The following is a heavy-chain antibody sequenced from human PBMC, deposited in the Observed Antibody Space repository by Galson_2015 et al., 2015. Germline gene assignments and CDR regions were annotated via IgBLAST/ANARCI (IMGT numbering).Heavy chain of an antibody. V-gene: IGHV1-69*13. J-gene: IGHJ3*02. CDR3: ASPYYYDSSEGLGAFDI. CDR1: GGTFSSYA. D-gene: IGHD3-22*01. CDR2: IIPIFGTA. Sequence: SVKVSCKASGGTFSSYAISWVRQAPGQGLEWVGGIIPIFGTANYAQKFQGRVTITADESTSTVYMELSSLRSEDTAVYYCASPYYYDSSEGLGAFDIWGQGTTVTVSS.